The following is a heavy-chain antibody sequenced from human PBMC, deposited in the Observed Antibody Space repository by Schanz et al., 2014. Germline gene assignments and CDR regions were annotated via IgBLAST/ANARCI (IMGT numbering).Heavy chain of an antibody. Sequence: QIQLVQSGPEVKKPGATVKVSCKASGYIFINSGISWVRQAPGQGLEWMGWINTANGNAKYSANFQARVTITRDTSASTAYMELSSLRSEDTAVYSCARGIGGYGANNYFDYWGQGTLVTVSS. CDR1: GYIFINSG. J-gene: IGHJ4*02. CDR2: INTANGNA. D-gene: IGHD5-12*01. CDR3: ARGIGGYGANNYFDY. V-gene: IGHV1-18*01.